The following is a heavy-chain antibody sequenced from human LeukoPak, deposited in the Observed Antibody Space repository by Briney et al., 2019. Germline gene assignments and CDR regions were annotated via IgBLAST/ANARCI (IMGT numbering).Heavy chain of an antibody. V-gene: IGHV1-2*02. CDR2: INPNSGGT. CDR1: GYTFTGYY. CDR3: ARDGLDITGTTGFDY. D-gene: IGHD1-7*01. J-gene: IGHJ4*02. Sequence: ASVRVSCKASGYTFTGYYMHWVRQAPGQGLEWMGWINPNSGGTNYAQKFQGRVTMTRDTSISTAYMELSRLRSDDTAVYYCARDGLDITGTTGFDYWGQGTLVTVSS.